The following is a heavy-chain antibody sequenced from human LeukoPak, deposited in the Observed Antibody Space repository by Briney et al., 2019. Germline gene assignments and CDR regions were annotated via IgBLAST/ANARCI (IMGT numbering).Heavy chain of an antibody. Sequence: GGSLRLSCAASGFTFSDLYMDWVRQAPGKGLEWVGRTGNKVNSYTTQYAASVKGRFTISRDDSKNSLYLQMNSLKTEDTAVYYCARDLLGTRSIWGRGTMVTVSS. CDR2: TGNKVNSYTT. CDR3: ARDLLGTRSI. J-gene: IGHJ3*02. V-gene: IGHV3-72*01. D-gene: IGHD3-16*01. CDR1: GFTFSDLY.